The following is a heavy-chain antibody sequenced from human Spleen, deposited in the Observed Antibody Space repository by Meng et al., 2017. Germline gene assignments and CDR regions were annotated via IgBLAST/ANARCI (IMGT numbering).Heavy chain of an antibody. CDR2: INHSRST. D-gene: IGHD7-27*01. Sequence: QVHLQQWCAGRLKPSGAPSLTWPVYGGSFSGYYWSWIRQPPGKGLGWIGEINHSRSTNYNPSLKSRVTISVDTSKNQFSLKLSSVTAADTAVYYCARPGGELGIHNWFDPWGQGTLVTVSS. J-gene: IGHJ5*02. V-gene: IGHV4-34*01. CDR1: GGSFSGYY. CDR3: ARPGGELGIHNWFDP.